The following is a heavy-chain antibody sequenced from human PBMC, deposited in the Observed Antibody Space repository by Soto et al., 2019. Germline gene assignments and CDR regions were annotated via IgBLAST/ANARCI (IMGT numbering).Heavy chain of an antibody. CDR3: TRDLGYSSSSEMGVDY. D-gene: IGHD6-6*01. Sequence: QVQLVQSGAEVKKPGASVKVSCKASGYTFTSYGIIWVRQAPGQGLEWMGWISAYNGNTNYAQKLQGRVTMTTDISTSTAYMELRSLRSDDTAVYYCTRDLGYSSSSEMGVDYWGQGTLVTVSS. J-gene: IGHJ4*02. CDR2: ISAYNGNT. V-gene: IGHV1-18*01. CDR1: GYTFTSYG.